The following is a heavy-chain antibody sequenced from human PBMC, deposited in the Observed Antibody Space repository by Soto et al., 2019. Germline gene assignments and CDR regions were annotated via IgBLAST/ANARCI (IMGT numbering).Heavy chain of an antibody. CDR2: IIPIFGTA. D-gene: IGHD2-2*01. J-gene: IGHJ5*02. CDR1: GGTFSSYA. V-gene: IGHV1-69*12. Sequence: QVQLVQSGAEVKKPGSSVKVSCKASGGTFSSYAISWVRQAPGQGLEWMGGIIPIFGTANYAQKFQGRVTITADESTSTAYMELSSLRSEDTAVYYCATSMPNCISTSCYVWYRFDPWGQGTLVTVSS. CDR3: ATSMPNCISTSCYVWYRFDP.